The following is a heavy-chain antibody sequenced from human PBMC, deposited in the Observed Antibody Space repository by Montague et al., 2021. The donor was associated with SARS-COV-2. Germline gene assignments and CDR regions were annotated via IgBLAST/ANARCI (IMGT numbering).Heavy chain of an antibody. J-gene: IGHJ5*02. Sequence: SLRLSYAASGFTFSSYSMNWVRQAPGKGLEWVSSISSSSSYIYYADSVKGRFTISRDNAKNLLYLQMNSLRAEDTAVYYCARDPWSQGWFDPWGQGTLVTVSS. D-gene: IGHD1-26*01. CDR3: ARDPWSQGWFDP. V-gene: IGHV3-21*01. CDR2: ISSSSSYI. CDR1: GFTFSSYS.